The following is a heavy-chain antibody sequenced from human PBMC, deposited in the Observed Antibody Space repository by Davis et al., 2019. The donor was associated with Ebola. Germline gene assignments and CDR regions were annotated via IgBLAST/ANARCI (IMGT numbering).Heavy chain of an antibody. V-gene: IGHV4-61*01. CDR1: GGSVSSGSYY. J-gene: IGHJ4*02. D-gene: IGHD3-10*01. CDR2: IYYSGST. CDR3: ARVISTMVRGVIMKNRHYYFDY. Sequence: LRLSCTVSGGSVSSGSYYWSWIRQPPGKGLEWIGYIYYSGSTNYNPSLKSRVTISVDTSKNQFSLKLTSVSAADTAVYYCARVISTMVRGVIMKNRHYYFDYWGQGTLVTVSS.